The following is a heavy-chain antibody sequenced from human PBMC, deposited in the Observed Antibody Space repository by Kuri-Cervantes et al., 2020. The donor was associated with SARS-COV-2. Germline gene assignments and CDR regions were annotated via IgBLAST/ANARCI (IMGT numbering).Heavy chain of an antibody. D-gene: IGHD3-3*01. CDR2: IYYSGST. Sequence: GSLRLSCTVSGGSISSSSYYWGWIRQPPGKGLEWIGGIYYSGSTYYNPSLKSRVTISVDTSKNQFSLKLSSVTAADTAVYYCARHRKIRFLEWLSPFDYWGQGTLVTVSS. J-gene: IGHJ4*02. V-gene: IGHV4-39*01. CDR1: GGSISSSSYY. CDR3: ARHRKIRFLEWLSPFDY.